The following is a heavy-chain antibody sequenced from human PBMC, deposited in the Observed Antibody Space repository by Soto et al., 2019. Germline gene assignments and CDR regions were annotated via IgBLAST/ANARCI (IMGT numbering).Heavy chain of an antibody. V-gene: IGHV4-31*03. Sequence: QVQLQESGPGLVQPSQTLSLTCTVSGGSINSGAYYWTWIRQHPGKGLEYIGYIFYTGSTYYNPSFRRRVTISIDTSENHFSLKLSSVTAADTAVYYCAGEGDRKGWWFDPWGQGTLVTVSS. CDR1: GGSINSGAYY. J-gene: IGHJ5*02. CDR2: IFYTGST. CDR3: AGEGDRKGWWFDP. D-gene: IGHD3-10*01.